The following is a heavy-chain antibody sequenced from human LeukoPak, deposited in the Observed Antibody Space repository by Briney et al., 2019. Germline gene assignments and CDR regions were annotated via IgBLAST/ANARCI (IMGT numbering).Heavy chain of an antibody. Sequence: GGSLRLSCTVSGFTVSSNSMSWVRQAPGKGLEWVSFIYSDNTHYSDSVKGRFTISRDNSKNTLDLQMNSLRAEDTAVYYCARRAGAYSHPYDYWGQGTLVTVSS. D-gene: IGHD4/OR15-4a*01. CDR3: ARRAGAYSHPYDY. V-gene: IGHV3-53*01. CDR1: GFTVSSNS. CDR2: IYSDNT. J-gene: IGHJ4*02.